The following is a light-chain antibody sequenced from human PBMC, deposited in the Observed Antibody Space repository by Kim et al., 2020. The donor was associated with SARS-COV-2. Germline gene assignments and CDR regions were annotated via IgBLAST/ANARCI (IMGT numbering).Light chain of an antibody. CDR3: QVWDSSSDHVV. J-gene: IGLJ2*01. CDR1: NIGSKS. Sequence: CGGNNIGSKSVHWYQQKPGQAPVLVIYYDSDRPSGIPERFSGSNSGNTATLTISRVEAGDEADYYCQVWDSSSDHVVFGGGTKLTVL. CDR2: YDS. V-gene: IGLV3-21*04.